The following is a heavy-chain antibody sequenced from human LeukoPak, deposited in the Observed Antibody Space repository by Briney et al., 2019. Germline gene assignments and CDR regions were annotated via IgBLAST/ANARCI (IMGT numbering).Heavy chain of an antibody. J-gene: IGHJ4*02. Sequence: PGGSLRLSCAASGFSVSSKYMSWVRQAPGKGLEWVSVFYSGGSTFYADSVKGRFTISRDSSKNTLYLQMNSLRAEDTAVYYCAKNPFYYGSGSYDYWGQGTLVTVSS. CDR2: FYSGGST. CDR3: AKNPFYYGSGSYDY. V-gene: IGHV3-53*01. D-gene: IGHD3-10*01. CDR1: GFSVSSKY.